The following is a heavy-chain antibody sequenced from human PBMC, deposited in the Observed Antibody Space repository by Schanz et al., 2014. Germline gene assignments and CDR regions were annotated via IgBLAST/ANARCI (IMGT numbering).Heavy chain of an antibody. CDR1: GFTFSSYA. CDR2: ISGSGGGT. CDR3: ANNWNLDY. Sequence: EVQLMESGGGLVKPGGSLRLSCVASGFTFSSYAMSWVRQAPGKGLEWVSAISGSGGGTYYADSVRGRFTISRDNSKNTLYLQMNSLRAEDTAVYYCANNWNLDYWGQGTMVTVSS. J-gene: IGHJ4*03. V-gene: IGHV3-23*01. D-gene: IGHD1-20*01.